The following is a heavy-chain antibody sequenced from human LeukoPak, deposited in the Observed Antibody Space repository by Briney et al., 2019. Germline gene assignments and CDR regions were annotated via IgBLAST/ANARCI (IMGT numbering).Heavy chain of an antibody. CDR2: ISGGGGST. V-gene: IGHV3-23*01. Sequence: GGSLRLSCAASGFTFSSYTMSWVRQAPGKGLEWVSAISGGGGSTYYADSVKGRFTISRDNPKNTLYLQINSLRAEDTAVYYCAKYAGGLVSWGQGTLVTVSS. CDR3: AKYAGGLVS. J-gene: IGHJ5*02. CDR1: GFTFSSYT. D-gene: IGHD2-21*01.